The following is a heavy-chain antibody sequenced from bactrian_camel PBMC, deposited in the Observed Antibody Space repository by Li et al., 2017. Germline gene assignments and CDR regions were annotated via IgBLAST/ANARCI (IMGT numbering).Heavy chain of an antibody. V-gene: IGHV3S31*01. Sequence: DVQLVESGGGSVQAGGSLRLSCVASGYTDKDYFLGWFRQAPGKEREGVASFYSGSSAIDYADSVKGRFTASQDNARNMVYLQMNSLKPEDTAMYYCAARGPYCYTKFSVRDFTYCGQGTQVTVSS. CDR2: FYSGSSAI. D-gene: IGHD2*01. CDR1: GYTDKDYF. J-gene: IGHJ4*01.